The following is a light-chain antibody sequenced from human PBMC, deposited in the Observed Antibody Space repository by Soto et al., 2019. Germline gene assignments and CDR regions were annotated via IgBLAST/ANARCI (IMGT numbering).Light chain of an antibody. CDR3: QSYDSSLSVV. CDR1: SSNIGAGYD. Sequence: QSVLTQPPSVSGAPGQRVTISCTGSSSNIGAGYDVHWYQQLPGIAPKFLIYGNSNRPSGVPDRFSGSKSGTSASLAITGLQAEDEADYYCQSYDSSLSVVFGGGTKLTFL. CDR2: GNS. V-gene: IGLV1-40*01. J-gene: IGLJ2*01.